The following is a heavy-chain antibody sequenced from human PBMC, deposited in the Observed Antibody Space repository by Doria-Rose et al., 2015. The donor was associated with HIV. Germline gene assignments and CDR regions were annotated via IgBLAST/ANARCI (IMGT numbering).Heavy chain of an antibody. CDR2: IVSDDER. V-gene: IGHV2-26*01. CDR3: ARIKSSRWYHKYYFDF. CDR1: GVSLSSPGMG. J-gene: IGHJ4*02. Sequence: SGPVLVKPTETLTLTCTVSGVSLSSPGMGVSWIRQPPGKALEWLANIVSDDERSYNTSLRSRLSISRGTSKSQLVLTMTDMDPVDTATYYCARIKSSRWYHKYYFDFWGQGTLVIVSA. D-gene: IGHD6-13*01.